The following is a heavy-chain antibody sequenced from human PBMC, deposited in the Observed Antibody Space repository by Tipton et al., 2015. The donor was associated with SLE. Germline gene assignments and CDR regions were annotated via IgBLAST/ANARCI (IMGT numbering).Heavy chain of an antibody. CDR3: ARDHGGGAQDTWFDP. D-gene: IGHD1-26*01. V-gene: IGHV4-39*07. CDR2: IYFSGST. J-gene: IGHJ5*02. Sequence: TLSLTCTVSGGSISSSSYYWGWIRQPPGKGLEWIGSIYFSGSTYYNPSLKSRVTISVDTSKNQFSLKLSSVTAADTAVYYCARDHGGGAQDTWFDPWGQGTLVTVSS. CDR1: GGSISSSSYY.